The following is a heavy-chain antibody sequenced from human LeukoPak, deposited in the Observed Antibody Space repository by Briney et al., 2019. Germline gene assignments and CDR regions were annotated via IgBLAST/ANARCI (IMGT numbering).Heavy chain of an antibody. V-gene: IGHV3-15*01. J-gene: IGHJ4*02. CDR3: TTGLVAYYYDSSGYRTFDY. D-gene: IGHD3-22*01. CDR1: GFTFSNAW. Sequence: GGSLRLSCAASGFTFSNAWMSWVRQAPGKGLEWVGRIKSKTDGGTTDYAAPVKGRFTISRDDSKNTLYLQMNSLKTEDTAVYYCTTGLVAYYYDSSGYRTFDYWGQGTLVTVSS. CDR2: IKSKTDGGTT.